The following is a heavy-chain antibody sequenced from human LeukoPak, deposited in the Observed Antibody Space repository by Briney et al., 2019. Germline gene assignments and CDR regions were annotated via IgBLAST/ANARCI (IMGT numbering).Heavy chain of an antibody. CDR2: IYSGST. V-gene: IGHV4-59*08. Sequence: SGTPSLTCTVSGGSVNNYYWSWIRQPPGKGLDWIGYIYSGSTKYNPSLKSRVTISMHSSQNQISPKLISVTAADTALYYCAGHAAISAAGTAPFDNWGQGTLVPVST. J-gene: IGHJ4*02. CDR3: AGHAAISAAGTAPFDN. CDR1: GGSVNNYY. D-gene: IGHD6-13*01.